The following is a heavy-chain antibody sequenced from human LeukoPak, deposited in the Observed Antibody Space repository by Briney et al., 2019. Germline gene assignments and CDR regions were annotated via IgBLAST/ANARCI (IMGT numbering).Heavy chain of an antibody. Sequence: GGSLRLSCAASGFTFSSYWMSWVRQAPGKGLEWVANIKQDGSEKYYVDSVKGRFTISRDNAKNSLYLQMNSLRAEDTAVYYCASRHSSSWYYYYYMDVWGKGTTVTVSS. J-gene: IGHJ6*03. CDR2: IKQDGSEK. V-gene: IGHV3-7*01. CDR1: GFTFSSYW. D-gene: IGHD6-13*01. CDR3: ASRHSSSWYYYYYMDV.